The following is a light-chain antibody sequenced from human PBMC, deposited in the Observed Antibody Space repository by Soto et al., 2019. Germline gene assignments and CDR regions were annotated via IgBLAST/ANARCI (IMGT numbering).Light chain of an antibody. CDR3: SLYTSSSTLWV. V-gene: IGLV2-18*01. Sequence: QSVLTQPPSVSGSPGQSVTISCTGTSSDVGSYNRVSWYQQPPGTAPKLMIYEVSNRPSGVPDRFSGSKSGNTASLTISGLQAEGEADYYCSLYTSSSTLWVFGGGTKVTVL. CDR1: SSDVGSYNR. CDR2: EVS. J-gene: IGLJ3*02.